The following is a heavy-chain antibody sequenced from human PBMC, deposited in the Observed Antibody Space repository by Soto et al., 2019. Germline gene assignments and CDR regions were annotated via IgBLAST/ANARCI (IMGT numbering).Heavy chain of an antibody. Sequence: QVQLVQSGAEVKRPGSSVKVSCKASGGTFSSYVFDWVRQTPGQGLEWMGRIIPMFGTTDYAQKFQGRVTISADASTTTAYMDLSSVRSDDTAVYYCAREALGATWDYWGQGTLVTVSS. V-gene: IGHV1-69*13. CDR2: IIPMFGTT. CDR1: GGTFSSYV. D-gene: IGHD1-26*01. CDR3: AREALGATWDY. J-gene: IGHJ4*02.